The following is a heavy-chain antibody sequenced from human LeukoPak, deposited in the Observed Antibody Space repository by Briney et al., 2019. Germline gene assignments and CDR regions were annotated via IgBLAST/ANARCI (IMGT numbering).Heavy chain of an antibody. CDR2: MNPNSGNT. CDR1: GYTFTSYD. Sequence: GASVKVSCKASGYTFTSYDINWVRQATGQGLEWMGWMNPNSGNTGYAQKFQGRVTMTRNTSISTAYMELSSLRSDDTAVYYCARDPYSNLRLDAFDIWGQGTMVTVSS. CDR3: ARDPYSNLRLDAFDI. D-gene: IGHD4-11*01. V-gene: IGHV1-8*01. J-gene: IGHJ3*02.